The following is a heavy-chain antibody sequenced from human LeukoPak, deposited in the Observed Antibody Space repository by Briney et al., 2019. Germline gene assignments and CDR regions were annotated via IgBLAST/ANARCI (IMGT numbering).Heavy chain of an antibody. Sequence: SVKVSCKASGFTFTSSAMQWVRQARGQRLERIGWIVVGSGNTNYAQKFQERVTITRDMSTSTAYMELSSLRSEDTAVYYCATTLGATNYFGYWGQGTLVTVSS. J-gene: IGHJ4*02. CDR2: IVVGSGNT. CDR3: ATTLGATNYFGY. V-gene: IGHV1-58*02. D-gene: IGHD1-26*01. CDR1: GFTFTSSA.